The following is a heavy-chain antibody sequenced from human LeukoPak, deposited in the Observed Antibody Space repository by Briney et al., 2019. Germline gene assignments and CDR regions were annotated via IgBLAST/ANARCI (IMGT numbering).Heavy chain of an antibody. V-gene: IGHV1-18*01. Sequence: EASVKVSFKASGYTFTSYGISWVRQAPGQGLEWMGWITAYNDNTNYAQKLQGRVTMTTDTSTSTAYMELRSLRSDDTAVYYCARALLWFGEPSHIDYWGQGTLVTVSS. CDR3: ARALLWFGEPSHIDY. CDR2: ITAYNDNT. J-gene: IGHJ4*02. CDR1: GYTFTSYG. D-gene: IGHD3-10*01.